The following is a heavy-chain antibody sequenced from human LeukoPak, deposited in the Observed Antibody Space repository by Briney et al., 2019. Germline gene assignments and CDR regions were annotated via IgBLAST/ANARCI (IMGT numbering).Heavy chain of an antibody. Sequence: HPATSLRLSCAASGFTFSNYGMYWVRQAPGKGLEWVALIWFDRTNKYYADSVKGRFIISRDNSNNTLYLQMNSLRVEDTAVYYCARQTTVATDCWGQGTLVTVSS. J-gene: IGHJ4*02. D-gene: IGHD4-23*01. V-gene: IGHV3-33*07. CDR1: GFTFSNYG. CDR2: IWFDRTNK. CDR3: ARQTTVATDC.